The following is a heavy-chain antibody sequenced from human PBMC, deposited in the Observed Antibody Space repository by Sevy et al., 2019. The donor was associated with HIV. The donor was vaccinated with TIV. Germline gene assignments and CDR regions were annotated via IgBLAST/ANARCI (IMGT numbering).Heavy chain of an antibody. CDR1: GYTLSELS. CDR3: ATTKDYYDSSGSPFDY. V-gene: IGHV1-24*01. CDR2: FDPEDDET. Sequence: ASVKVSCMVSGYTLSELSMHWVRQAPGKGLEWMGSFDPEDDETIYAQKFQGRVTMTEDTSTDTANMELNNPRSEDTAVYYCATTKDYYDSSGSPFDYWGQGTLVTVSS. D-gene: IGHD3-22*01. J-gene: IGHJ4*02.